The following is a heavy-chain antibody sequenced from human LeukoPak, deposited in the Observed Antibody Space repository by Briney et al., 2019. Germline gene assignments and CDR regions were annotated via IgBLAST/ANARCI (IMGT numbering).Heavy chain of an antibody. Sequence: SETLTLTCTVSGGSISTYYWSWIRQPPGKGLDWIGYTYHSGTTNYNPSLKSRVTISVDTSKNQFSLKLSSVTAADTAVYYCARLRYCSGQDYWGEGTGHPVSS. CDR2: TYHSGTT. CDR3: ARLRYCSGQDY. V-gene: IGHV4-59*01. CDR1: GGSISTYY. J-gene: IGHJ4*02. D-gene: IGHD2-15*01.